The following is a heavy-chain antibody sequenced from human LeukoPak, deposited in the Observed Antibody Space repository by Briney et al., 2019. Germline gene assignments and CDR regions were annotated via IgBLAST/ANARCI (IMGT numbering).Heavy chain of an antibody. CDR3: ANGIAAAAYNY. Sequence: ASVKVSCKASGYTFTSYGISWVRQAPGQGLEWMGWISAYNGNTNYAQKFQGRVTITADKSTSTAYMELSSLRSEDTAVYYCANGIAAAAYNYWGQGTLVTVSS. V-gene: IGHV1-18*01. J-gene: IGHJ4*02. CDR1: GYTFTSYG. CDR2: ISAYNGNT. D-gene: IGHD6-13*01.